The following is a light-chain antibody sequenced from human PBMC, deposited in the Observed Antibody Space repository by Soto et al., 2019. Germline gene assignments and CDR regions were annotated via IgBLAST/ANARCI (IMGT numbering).Light chain of an antibody. CDR2: WAS. Sequence: DIVMTQSPDSLAVSLGERATINCKSSQSGLYRSDNKNYLAWYQQKPGQPPKLLIYWASTRESGVPDRFSGSGSGTDFTLTISRLQAEDVAVDYCQQYYSTPWTFGQGTKVEIK. J-gene: IGKJ1*01. CDR1: QSGLYRSDNKNY. V-gene: IGKV4-1*01. CDR3: QQYYSTPWT.